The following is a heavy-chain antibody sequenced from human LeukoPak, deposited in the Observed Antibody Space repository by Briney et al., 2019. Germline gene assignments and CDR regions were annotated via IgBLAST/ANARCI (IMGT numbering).Heavy chain of an antibody. CDR3: ARNQQLGGHSYYYYGMDV. J-gene: IGHJ6*02. V-gene: IGHV3-23*01. CDR1: GFTSIAYA. CDR2: ISGGGVTT. Sequence: GGSLRLSCVGSGFTSIAYALTWARQAPGKGLEWVSGISGGGVTTYYADSVKGRFTISRENSKNTLYLQMNSLGADDTAIYYCARNQQLGGHSYYYYGMDVWGQGTTVTVSS. D-gene: IGHD3-16*01.